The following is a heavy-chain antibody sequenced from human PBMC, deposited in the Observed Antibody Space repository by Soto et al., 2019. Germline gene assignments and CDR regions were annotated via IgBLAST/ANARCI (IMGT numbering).Heavy chain of an antibody. J-gene: IGHJ6*02. V-gene: IGHV3-30-3*01. CDR1: GFTFSSYA. Sequence: GGSLRLSCAASGFTFSSYAMHWVRQAPGKGLEWVAVISYGGSNKYYADSVKGRFTISRDNSKNTLYLQMNSLRAEDTAVYYCARELIAVAGPEVYYYYGMDVWGQGTTVTVSS. D-gene: IGHD6-19*01. CDR3: ARELIAVAGPEVYYYYGMDV. CDR2: ISYGGSNK.